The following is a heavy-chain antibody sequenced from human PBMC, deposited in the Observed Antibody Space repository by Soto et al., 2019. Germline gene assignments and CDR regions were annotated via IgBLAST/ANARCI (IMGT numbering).Heavy chain of an antibody. CDR1: GGSINNHY. CDR3: ARANWYSEY. V-gene: IGHV4-59*11. D-gene: IGHD7-27*01. Sequence: SETLSLTCTVSGGSINNHYWSWIRQPPGKGLEWIGYIYCTGSTNYNPSLKSRVTMSVDTSKNQFSLNLTSLTAADTAIYYCARANWYSEYWGPGTLVTVFS. J-gene: IGHJ4*02. CDR2: IYCTGST.